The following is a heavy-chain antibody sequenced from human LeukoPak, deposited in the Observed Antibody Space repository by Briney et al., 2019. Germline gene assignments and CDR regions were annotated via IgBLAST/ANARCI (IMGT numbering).Heavy chain of an antibody. CDR1: GGSISSSSYY. CDR2: IYYSGST. CDR3: ARGGKQWLAHHDAFDI. J-gene: IGHJ3*02. V-gene: IGHV4-39*07. Sequence: KPSETPSLTCTVSGGSISSSSYYWGWIRQPPGKGLEWIGSIYYSGSTYYNPSLKSRVTISVDTSKNQFSLKLSSVTAADTAVYYCARGGKQWLAHHDAFDIWGQGTMVTVSS. D-gene: IGHD6-19*01.